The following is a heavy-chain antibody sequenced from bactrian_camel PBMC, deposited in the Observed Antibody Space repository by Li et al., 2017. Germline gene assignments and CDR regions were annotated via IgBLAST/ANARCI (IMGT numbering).Heavy chain of an antibody. CDR3: AASPYYGRTCSLNSAVYRY. CDR1: GNTRNTHC. CDR2: ISGDGTT. Sequence: HVQLVESGGGLVQPGGSLRLSCAFSGNTRNTHCLAWFRQAPGAACELVSTISGDGTTYYLGSVKGRFAISVDKANKTGYLQMDRLKSDDAGIYYCAASPYYGRTCSLNSAVYRYWGQGTQVTVS. D-gene: IGHD2*01. V-gene: IGHV3S53*01. J-gene: IGHJ4*01.